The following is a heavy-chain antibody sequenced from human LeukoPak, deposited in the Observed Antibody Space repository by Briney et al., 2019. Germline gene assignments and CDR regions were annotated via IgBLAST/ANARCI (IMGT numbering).Heavy chain of an antibody. Sequence: ASVKVSCKASGYTFTGYYMHWVRQAPGQGLEWMGWINPNSGGTNYAQKFQGWVTTTRDTSISTAYMELSRLRSDDTAVYYCARDYGDYKFDYWGQGTLATVSS. D-gene: IGHD4-17*01. V-gene: IGHV1-2*04. CDR3: ARDYGDYKFDY. CDR2: INPNSGGT. J-gene: IGHJ4*02. CDR1: GYTFTGYY.